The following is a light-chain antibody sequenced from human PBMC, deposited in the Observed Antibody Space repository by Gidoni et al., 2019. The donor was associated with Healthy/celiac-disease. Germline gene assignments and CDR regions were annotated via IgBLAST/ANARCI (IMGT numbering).Light chain of an antibody. Sequence: DIQMTQPPSSLSASVGDRVTIPCRASQSISSYLHWYQQKPGKAPKLLIYAASSLQSGVPSRFSGSGSGTDFTLTISSLQPEDFATYYCQQSYSTPLTFGGGTKVEIK. V-gene: IGKV1-39*01. CDR2: AAS. J-gene: IGKJ4*01. CDR3: QQSYSTPLT. CDR1: QSISSY.